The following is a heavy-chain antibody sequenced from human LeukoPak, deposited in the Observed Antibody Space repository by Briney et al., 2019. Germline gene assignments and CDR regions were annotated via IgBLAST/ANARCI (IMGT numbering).Heavy chain of an antibody. CDR2: IYYSGGT. D-gene: IGHD3-10*01. J-gene: IGHJ4*02. Sequence: SETLSLTCTVSGGSISSSNYYWGWIRQPPGKGLQWIGTIYYSGGTYYNPSLRSRVTISVYTSKNPFSLKLSSVTAVDTAVYYCASTMVRNFDYWGQGTLVTVSS. V-gene: IGHV4-39*01. CDR1: GGSISSSNYY. CDR3: ASTMVRNFDY.